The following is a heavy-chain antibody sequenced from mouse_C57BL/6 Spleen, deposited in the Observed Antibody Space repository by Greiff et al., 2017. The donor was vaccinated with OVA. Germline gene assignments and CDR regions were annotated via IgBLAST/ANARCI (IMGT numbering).Heavy chain of an antibody. D-gene: IGHD1-1*01. CDR2: IWWDDDK. CDR1: GFSLSTFGMG. V-gene: IGHV8-8*01. J-gene: IGHJ3*01. Sequence: QVTLKVSGPGILQPSQTLSLTCSFSGFSLSTFGMGVGWIRQPSGKGLEWLAHIWWDDDKYYNPALKSRLTISKDTSKNQLFLKIANVDTADTATYYCARPHYYGSSEGFAYWGQGTLVTVSA. CDR3: ARPHYYGSSEGFAY.